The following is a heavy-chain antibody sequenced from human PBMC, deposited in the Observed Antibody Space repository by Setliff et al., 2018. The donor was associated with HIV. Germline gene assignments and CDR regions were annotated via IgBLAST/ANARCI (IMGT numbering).Heavy chain of an antibody. J-gene: IGHJ4*02. Sequence: GGSLRLSCAASGFIFDDYAMHWVRQPPGKGLEWVSAISSSGGSTYYADSVKGRFTISRDNSKDTLYLQMDSLRAEDTAVYYCAKVHYYGSGNYYRIFDYWGQGTLVTVSS. CDR3: AKVHYYGSGNYYRIFDY. CDR2: ISSSGGST. V-gene: IGHV3-23*01. CDR1: GFIFDDYA. D-gene: IGHD3-10*01.